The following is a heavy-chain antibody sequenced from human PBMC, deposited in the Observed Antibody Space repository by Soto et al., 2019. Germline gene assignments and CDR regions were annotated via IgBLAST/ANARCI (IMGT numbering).Heavy chain of an antibody. J-gene: IGHJ5*02. CDR1: GYTFTNYE. D-gene: IGHD3-10*01. CDR3: ARMASSGSLNWFDP. CDR2: MNPGSGNT. Sequence: QVQLVQSGAEVKKPGASVKVSCKASGYTFTNYEISWVRQATGQGLEWMGWMNPGSGNTGYAHKFQGRATMTRNLSISTAYMELSKLGSDDAAIYYCARMASSGSLNWFDPWGQGTLVTVAS. V-gene: IGHV1-8*01.